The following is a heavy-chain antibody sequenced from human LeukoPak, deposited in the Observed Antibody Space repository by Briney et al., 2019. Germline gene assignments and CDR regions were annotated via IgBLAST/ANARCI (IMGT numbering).Heavy chain of an antibody. V-gene: IGHV3-7*01. Sequence: GGSLRLSCAASGFTFSSYWMSWVRQAPGKGLEWVANIKQDGSEKYYVDSVKGRFTISRDNAKNSLYLQMNSLRAEDTAVYYCARCLLWFGESGNDYWGQGTLVTVSS. D-gene: IGHD3-10*01. CDR2: IKQDGSEK. J-gene: IGHJ4*02. CDR3: ARCLLWFGESGNDY. CDR1: GFTFSSYW.